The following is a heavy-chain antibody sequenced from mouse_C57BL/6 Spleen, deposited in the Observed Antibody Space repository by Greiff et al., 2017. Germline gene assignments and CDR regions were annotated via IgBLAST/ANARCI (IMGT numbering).Heavy chain of an antibody. J-gene: IGHJ2*01. Sequence: EVKVVESGPGLAKPSQTLSLTCSVTGYSITSDYWNWIRKFPGNKLEYMGYISYSGSTYYNPSLKSRISITRDTSKNQYYLQLNSVTTEDTATYYCARGGPIYYGNYGYFDYWGQGTTLTVSS. CDR3: ARGGPIYYGNYGYFDY. CDR2: ISYSGST. V-gene: IGHV3-8*01. D-gene: IGHD2-1*01. CDR1: GYSITSDY.